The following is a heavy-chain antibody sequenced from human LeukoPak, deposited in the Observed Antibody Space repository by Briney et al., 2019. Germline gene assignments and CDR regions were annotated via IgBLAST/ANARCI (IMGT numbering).Heavy chain of an antibody. V-gene: IGHV3-23*01. D-gene: IGHD6-19*01. Sequence: GGSLRLSCAASGITFRSSAITWVRQAPGEGLEWVSGITGSGDNTYYTESVKGRFTISRDNSKNTLYLEMNSLRAEDTAVYYCAKYLAGGWYYIDFWGQGTLVTVSS. CDR3: AKYLAGGWYYIDF. CDR2: ITGSGDNT. CDR1: GITFRSSA. J-gene: IGHJ4*02.